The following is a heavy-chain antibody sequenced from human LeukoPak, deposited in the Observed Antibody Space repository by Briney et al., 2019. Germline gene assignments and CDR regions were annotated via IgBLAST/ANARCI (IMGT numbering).Heavy chain of an antibody. Sequence: PGGSLRLSCAASGFTFSSYWMSWVRQAPGKGLEWVANIKQDGSEKYYVDSVKGRFTISRDNAKNSLYLQMNRLRAEDTAVYYCARGGSYYYDILTGYFFRDWGQGTMVTVSS. V-gene: IGHV3-7*03. CDR3: ARGGSYYYDILTGYFFRD. CDR1: GFTFSSYW. CDR2: IKQDGSEK. J-gene: IGHJ3*01. D-gene: IGHD3-9*01.